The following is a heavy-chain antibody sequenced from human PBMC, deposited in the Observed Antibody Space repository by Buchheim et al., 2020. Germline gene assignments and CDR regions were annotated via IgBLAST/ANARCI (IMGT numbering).Heavy chain of an antibody. CDR1: GGSISSYY. D-gene: IGHD2-15*01. J-gene: IGHJ1*01. Sequence: QVQLQESGPGLVKPSETLSLTCTVSGGSISSYYWSWIRQPPGKGLEWIGYIYYSGSTNYNPSLKSRVTISVDTSKNQFSLKLSSVTAADTAVYYCARGYCSGGSCYSGLSEYFQHWGQGTL. CDR2: IYYSGST. V-gene: IGHV4-59*01. CDR3: ARGYCSGGSCYSGLSEYFQH.